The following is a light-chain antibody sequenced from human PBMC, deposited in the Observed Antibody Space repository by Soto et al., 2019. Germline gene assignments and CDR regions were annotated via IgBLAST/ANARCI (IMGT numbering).Light chain of an antibody. CDR3: QQYSNWPSWT. CDR2: GAS. CDR1: QSVSSF. V-gene: IGKV3-15*01. J-gene: IGKJ1*01. Sequence: EKVITQSPATLSMSPGERATLCCRASQSVSSFLAWYQQKPGQAPRLLIYGASTRATGIPARFSGSGSGTEFTLTISSLQSEDFAVYYCQQYSNWPSWTFGQGTKVELK.